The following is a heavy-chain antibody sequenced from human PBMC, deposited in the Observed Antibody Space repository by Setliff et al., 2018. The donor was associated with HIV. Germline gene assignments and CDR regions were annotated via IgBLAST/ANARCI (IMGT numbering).Heavy chain of an antibody. CDR2: ISAYNGNT. V-gene: IGHV1-18*01. D-gene: IGHD3-22*01. CDR3: AKCSEMLGTPATSSGYYCGWFDP. J-gene: IGHJ5*02. Sequence: ASVKVSCKASRGSFISSTFSWVRQAPGHGLEWMGGISAYNGNTLYAQKFQGRVTMTTDTSTSTAYMDLRSLRSDDTAVYYCAKCSEMLGTPATSSGYYCGWFDPWGQGTLVTVSS. CDR1: RGSFISST.